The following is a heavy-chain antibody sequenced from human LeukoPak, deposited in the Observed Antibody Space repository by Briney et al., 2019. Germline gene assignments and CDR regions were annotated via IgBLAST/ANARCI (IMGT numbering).Heavy chain of an antibody. CDR2: LYYSGKT. Sequence: SETLSLTCTVSGYSISSGYYWGWIRQPPGKGLEWIGTLYYSGKTYYNPSLKSRVTISIDTSKDQFSLKLSSVTAADTAVYYCARHVRETGEMATIIDYWGQGTLVTVSS. J-gene: IGHJ4*02. D-gene: IGHD5-24*01. CDR3: ARHVRETGEMATIIDY. V-gene: IGHV4-38-2*02. CDR1: GYSISSGYY.